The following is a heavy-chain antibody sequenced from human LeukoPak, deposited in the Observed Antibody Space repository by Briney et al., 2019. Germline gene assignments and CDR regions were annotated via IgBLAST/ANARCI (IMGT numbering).Heavy chain of an antibody. CDR2: IYYSGST. CDR3: ARSPLRYFDWPYKGDAFDI. J-gene: IGHJ3*02. CDR1: GGSFSSYY. V-gene: IGHV4-59*01. Sequence: PSETLSLTCAVYGGSFSSYYWSWIRQPPGKGLEWIGYIYYSGSTNYNPSLKSRVTISVDTSKNQFSLKLSSVTAADTAVYYCARSPLRYFDWPYKGDAFDIWGQGTMVTVSS. D-gene: IGHD3-9*01.